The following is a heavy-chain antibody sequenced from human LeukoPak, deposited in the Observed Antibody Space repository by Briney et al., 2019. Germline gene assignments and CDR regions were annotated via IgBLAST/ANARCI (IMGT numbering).Heavy chain of an antibody. D-gene: IGHD1-26*01. CDR2: ISDRRGGST. J-gene: IGHJ3*02. CDR3: AKAILSGSAFDI. V-gene: IGHV3-23*01. CDR1: GFSISTYD. Sequence: GGSLRLSCAGSGFSISTYDMSWVRQAPGKGLEWGSAISDRRGGSTYYAESVKGRVTMSSDISKNTFYLQMNSLRAEDTAVYYCAKAILSGSAFDIWGQGTMVTVSS.